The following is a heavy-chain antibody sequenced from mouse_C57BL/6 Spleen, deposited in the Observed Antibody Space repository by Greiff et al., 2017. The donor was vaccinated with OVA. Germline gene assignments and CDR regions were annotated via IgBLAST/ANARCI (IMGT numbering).Heavy chain of an antibody. J-gene: IGHJ2*01. Sequence: VKLMESGPELVKPGASVKISCKASGYAFSSSWMNWVKQRPGKGLEWIGRIYPGDGDTNYNGKFKGKATLTADKSSSTAYMQLSSLTSEDSAVYFCARGGYGSSSLTFDYWGQGTTLTVSS. D-gene: IGHD1-1*01. CDR2: IYPGDGDT. CDR3: ARGGYGSSSLTFDY. CDR1: GYAFSSSW. V-gene: IGHV1-82*01.